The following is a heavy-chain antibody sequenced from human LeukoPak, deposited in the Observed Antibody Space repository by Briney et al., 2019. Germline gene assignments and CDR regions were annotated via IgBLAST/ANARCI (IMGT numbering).Heavy chain of an antibody. CDR2: IKQDGSEK. Sequence: GGSLRLSCAASGFTFSTYWMTWVRQAPGKGLEWVANIKQDGSEKYYVDSVKGRFTISRDNAKNSLYLQMNSLRAEDTAVYYCARDADYYGSGSYFYIWGQGTMVTVSS. J-gene: IGHJ3*02. CDR3: ARDADYYGSGSYFYI. CDR1: GFTFSTYW. D-gene: IGHD3-10*01. V-gene: IGHV3-7*01.